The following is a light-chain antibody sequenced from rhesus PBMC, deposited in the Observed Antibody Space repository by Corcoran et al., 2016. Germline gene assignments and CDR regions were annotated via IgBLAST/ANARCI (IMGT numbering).Light chain of an antibody. CDR2: AAT. CDR1: QGICSY. J-gene: IGKJ4*01. V-gene: IGKV1-28*02. Sequence: DIQMTQSPSSLSTSVGDTVTITCRESQGICSYLSWFQQKPGKAPKFLIYAATTLQRGVPSRFSGSGSGTDFTLTISSLQPEDCATYYCQQYKSYPPTFGGGTKVEIK. CDR3: QQYKSYPPT.